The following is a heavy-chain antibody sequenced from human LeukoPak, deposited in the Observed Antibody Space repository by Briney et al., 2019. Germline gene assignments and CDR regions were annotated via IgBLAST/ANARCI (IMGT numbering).Heavy chain of an antibody. CDR1: VGTFSRYA. Sequence: SVQVSCKASVGTFSRYALRWVGQAPGQGLEWMGGIIPIFGTANYAQKFQGRVTITTDESTSTAYMELSSLRSEDTAVYYCARDSDGSGVWGQGTLVTVSS. J-gene: IGHJ4*02. V-gene: IGHV1-69*05. D-gene: IGHD3-10*01. CDR3: ARDSDGSGV. CDR2: IIPIFGTA.